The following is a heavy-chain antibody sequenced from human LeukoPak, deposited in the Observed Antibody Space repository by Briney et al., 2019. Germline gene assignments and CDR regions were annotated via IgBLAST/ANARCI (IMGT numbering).Heavy chain of an antibody. CDR1: GFTFSSYA. Sequence: GGSLRLSCAASGFTFSSYAMSWVRQAPGKGLEWVSAISGGGGSTYYADFVKGRFTISRDNSKNTLYLQMNSLRAEDTAVYYCAKDSSPIYALWFGESYYFDYWGQGTLVTVSS. CDR3: AKDSSPIYALWFGESYYFDY. J-gene: IGHJ4*02. V-gene: IGHV3-23*01. CDR2: ISGGGGST. D-gene: IGHD3-10*01.